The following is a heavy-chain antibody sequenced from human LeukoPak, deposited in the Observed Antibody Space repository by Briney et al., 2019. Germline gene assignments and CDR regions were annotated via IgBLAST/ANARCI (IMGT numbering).Heavy chain of an antibody. Sequence: PGGSLRLSCTASGFKFADASMHWVRQPPGKGLEWIALITWDSTDSYYADSVKGRFTISRDDSGNTLYLQMNSLRSDDTALYYCAKDVSFRRGHNFDASDIWGLGTMVTVSS. J-gene: IGHJ3*02. CDR2: ITWDSTDS. V-gene: IGHV3-43*01. CDR1: GFKFADAS. CDR3: AKDVSFRRGHNFDASDI. D-gene: IGHD5-24*01.